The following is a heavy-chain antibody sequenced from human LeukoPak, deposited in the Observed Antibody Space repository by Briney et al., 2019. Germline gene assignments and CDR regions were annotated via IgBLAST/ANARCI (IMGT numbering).Heavy chain of an antibody. CDR1: GYAFTGYY. CDR2: INPNSGGT. CDR3: ARGDYGDSIHFDY. J-gene: IGHJ4*02. D-gene: IGHD4-17*01. V-gene: IGHV1-2*02. Sequence: GASVKVSCKASGYAFTGYYMHWVRQAPGQGLEWMGWINPNSGGTNYAQKFQGRVTMTRDTSISTAYMELSRLTSDDTAVYYCARGDYGDSIHFDYWGQGTLVTVSS.